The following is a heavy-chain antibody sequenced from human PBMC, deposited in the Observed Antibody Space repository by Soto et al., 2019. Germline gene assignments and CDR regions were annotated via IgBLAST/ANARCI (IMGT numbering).Heavy chain of an antibody. V-gene: IGHV3-48*02. J-gene: IGHJ6*02. Sequence: PGGSLRLSCAASGFTFSSYSMNWARQAPGKGLEWVSYISSSSSTIYYADSVKGRFTISRDNAKNSLYLQMNSLRDEDTAVYYCARDGSSGWLSGMDVWGQGTTVTVSS. CDR3: ARDGSSGWLSGMDV. CDR2: ISSSSSTI. D-gene: IGHD6-19*01. CDR1: GFTFSSYS.